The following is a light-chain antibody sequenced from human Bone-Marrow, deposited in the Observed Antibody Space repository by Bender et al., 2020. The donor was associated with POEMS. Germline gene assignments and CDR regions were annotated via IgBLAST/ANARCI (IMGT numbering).Light chain of an antibody. CDR2: EVT. J-gene: IGLJ3*02. V-gene: IGLV2-8*01. CDR3: SSYGGNNNGV. Sequence: QSALTQPPTASGSPGQSVTISCTGTSRDVGDYNFVSWYQQHPGKAPKLLIFEVTKRPPGVPDRFSGSKSGKTASLLVSGVQAEDEADYHRSSYGGNNNGVCGGGTKLTVL. CDR1: SRDVGDYNF.